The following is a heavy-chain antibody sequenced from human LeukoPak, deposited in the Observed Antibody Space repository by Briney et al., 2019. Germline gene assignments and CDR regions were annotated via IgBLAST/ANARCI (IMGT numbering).Heavy chain of an antibody. V-gene: IGHV4-34*01. CDR2: INHSGGT. D-gene: IGHD6-6*01. J-gene: IGHJ3*02. Sequence: SETLSLTCAVYGGSFSGYYWSWIRQPPGKGLEWIGEINHSGGTNYNPSLKSRVTISVDTSKNQFSLKLSSVTAADTAVYYCARDRELVGNAFDIWGQGTMVTVSS. CDR1: GGSFSGYY. CDR3: ARDRELVGNAFDI.